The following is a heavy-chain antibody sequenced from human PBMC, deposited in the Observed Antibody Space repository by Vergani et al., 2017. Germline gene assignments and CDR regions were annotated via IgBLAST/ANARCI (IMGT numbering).Heavy chain of an antibody. CDR3: ARLGYCSSTTCRQAFDI. J-gene: IGHJ3*02. D-gene: IGHD2-2*01. CDR1: VFTFSDHY. Sequence: EVQLVDSVGGLVQPGGPLRPSCAASVFTFSDHYMDWVRQAPGKGLEWVGRIRNKANSYTTEYAASVKGRFTSSRDDSKNSLYLKMNSLTIEDTAVYYGARLGYCSSTTCRQAFDIWGKGTMVTVS. CDR2: IRNKANSYTT. V-gene: IGHV3-72*01.